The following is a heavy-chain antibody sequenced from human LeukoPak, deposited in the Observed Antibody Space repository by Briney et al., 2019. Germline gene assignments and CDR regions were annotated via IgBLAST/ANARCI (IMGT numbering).Heavy chain of an antibody. D-gene: IGHD2-15*01. Sequence: GGSLRLSCAASRFTFSSYIMNWVRQALGKGLERVSYIISSSSTIYYADSVKGRVTISRENTTNSLYLQIKSLRDENTAVYYCARDEQYCSGGSCCSPFDYWGQGTLVTVSS. J-gene: IGHJ4*02. CDR1: RFTFSSYI. CDR3: ARDEQYCSGGSCCSPFDY. V-gene: IGHV3-48*02. CDR2: IISSSSTI.